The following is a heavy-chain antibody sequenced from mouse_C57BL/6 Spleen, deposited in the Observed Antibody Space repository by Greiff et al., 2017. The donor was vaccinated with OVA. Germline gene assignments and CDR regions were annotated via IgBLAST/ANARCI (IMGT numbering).Heavy chain of an antibody. V-gene: IGHV5-6*01. CDR2: ISSGGSYT. Sequence: EVQLVESGGDLVKPGGSLKLSCAASGFTFSSYGMSWVRQTPDKRLEWVATISSGGSYTYYPDSVKGRFTISRDNAKNTLYLQMSSLKSEDTAMYYCARHSYYDYDGGDFDYWGQGTTLTVSS. D-gene: IGHD2-4*01. J-gene: IGHJ2*01. CDR3: ARHSYYDYDGGDFDY. CDR1: GFTFSSYG.